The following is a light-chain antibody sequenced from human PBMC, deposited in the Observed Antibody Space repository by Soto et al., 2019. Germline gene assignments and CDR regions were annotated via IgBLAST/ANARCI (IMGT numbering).Light chain of an antibody. CDR2: EVS. J-gene: IGLJ6*01. Sequence: QSVLTQPASVSGSPGQSLTISCAGASSDVGDYNYVSLYQQHPGKAPKLVISEVSNRPSGVSPPFSGSKSGNTASLTISALQAETEAYYYCSSYSSSTSLYVFGTGTKV. V-gene: IGLV2-14*01. CDR3: SSYSSSTSLYV. CDR1: SSDVGDYNY.